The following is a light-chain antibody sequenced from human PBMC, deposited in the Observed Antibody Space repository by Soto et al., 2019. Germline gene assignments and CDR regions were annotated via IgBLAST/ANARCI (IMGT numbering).Light chain of an antibody. Sequence: EIVMTQSPATLSVSPGERATLSCRASQSVSSNLAWYQQKPGQAPRLLIYGASTRATGIPARFSGSGSGTEFTLTISSLQSEDFAVYYCQQFNNWPRKFGQGTTVEIK. V-gene: IGKV3-15*01. J-gene: IGKJ1*01. CDR1: QSVSSN. CDR2: GAS. CDR3: QQFNNWPRK.